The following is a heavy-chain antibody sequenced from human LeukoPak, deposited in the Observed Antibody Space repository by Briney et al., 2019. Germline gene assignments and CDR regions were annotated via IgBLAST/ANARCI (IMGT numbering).Heavy chain of an antibody. Sequence: SETLSLTCTVSGGSISSYYWSWIRQPPGKGLEWIGYIYYSGSTNYNPSLKSRVTISVDTPKNQFSLKLSSVTAAATAVYYCAREGGSGSYGIDYWGQGTLVTVSS. CDR1: GGSISSYY. D-gene: IGHD3-10*01. J-gene: IGHJ4*02. CDR3: AREGGSGSYGIDY. V-gene: IGHV4-59*01. CDR2: IYYSGST.